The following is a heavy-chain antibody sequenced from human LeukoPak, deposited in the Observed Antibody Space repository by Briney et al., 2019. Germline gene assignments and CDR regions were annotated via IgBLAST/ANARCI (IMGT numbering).Heavy chain of an antibody. D-gene: IGHD2-2*01. Sequence: PGGSLRLSCAASGFTFSSYWMHWVRQVPGKGLVWGSRINCDGTFTTYADSVKGRFTISRDNAKNTLYLQMNSLRAEDTAVYYCARVGLGVTSGEYCSSTSCYNWFDPWGQGTLVTVSS. CDR3: ARVGLGVTSGEYCSSTSCYNWFDP. V-gene: IGHV3-74*01. CDR2: INCDGTFT. CDR1: GFTFSSYW. J-gene: IGHJ5*02.